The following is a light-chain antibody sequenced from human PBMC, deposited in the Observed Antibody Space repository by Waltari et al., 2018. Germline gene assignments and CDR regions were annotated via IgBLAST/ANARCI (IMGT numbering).Light chain of an antibody. CDR2: AAS. V-gene: IGKV1-39*01. Sequence: DTQMTQSPSSLSASVRDRVSITCRASQSVGTYLNWYQQRPGKAPQLLIYAASSLQSGVPSRFSGTGSGTDFTLTITSLQPEDFATYYCQQSFNTPLWTFGPGTKVEIK. CDR3: QQSFNTPLWT. CDR1: QSVGTY. J-gene: IGKJ1*01.